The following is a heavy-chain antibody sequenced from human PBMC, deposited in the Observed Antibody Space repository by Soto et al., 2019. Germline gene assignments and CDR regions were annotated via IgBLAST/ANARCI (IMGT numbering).Heavy chain of an antibody. D-gene: IGHD2-21*02. CDR1: GGSISSYY. J-gene: IGHJ6*02. CDR3: ARDLWGYCGAACYPLDV. Sequence: QVRLQESGPGLVKPSETLSLTCTVSGGSISSYYWSWIRQPPGKGLEWIGYMYNTGSTIYNPSLKSRVTISVDTSKNQFSLKLNSVTAAYTAVYYCARDLWGYCGAACYPLDVWGQGTTVTVSS. V-gene: IGHV4-59*01. CDR2: MYNTGST.